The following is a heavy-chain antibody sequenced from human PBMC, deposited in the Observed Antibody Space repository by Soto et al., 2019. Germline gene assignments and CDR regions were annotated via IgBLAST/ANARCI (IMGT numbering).Heavy chain of an antibody. V-gene: IGHV1-2*04. Sequence: QVQLVQSGAEVKKPGASVKVSCKASGYTFTGYYMHWVRQAPGQGLEWMGWINPNSGGTNYAQKFQGWVTMTRDTSMSTAYMELSRLRSDDTAVYYCARDRLAATTRDYYGMDVWGQGTTVTVSS. CDR1: GYTFTGYY. D-gene: IGHD5-12*01. J-gene: IGHJ6*02. CDR3: ARDRLAATTRDYYGMDV. CDR2: INPNSGGT.